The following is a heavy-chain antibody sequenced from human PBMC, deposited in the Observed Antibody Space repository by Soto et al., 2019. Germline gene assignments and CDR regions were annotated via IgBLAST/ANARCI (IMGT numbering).Heavy chain of an antibody. J-gene: IGHJ4*02. CDR1: GGSISSDY. CDR2: IYYSGST. CDR3: AGYGRGGYLHY. Sequence: QVQLQESGPGLVKPSETLSLTCTVSGGSISSDYWSWIRQPPGKGLEWIGYIYYSGSTNYNPSIKSRVTISVDTSKNQFSLKLSSVTAADTAVYYCAGYGRGGYLHYWGQGTLVTVSS. V-gene: IGHV4-59*01. D-gene: IGHD2-15*01.